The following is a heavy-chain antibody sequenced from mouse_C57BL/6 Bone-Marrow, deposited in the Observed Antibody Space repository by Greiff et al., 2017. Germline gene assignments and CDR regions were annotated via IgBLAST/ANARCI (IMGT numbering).Heavy chain of an antibody. Sequence: QVQLQQSGAELVRPGTSVKVSCTASGYAFTNYLIEWVKQRPGQGLEWIGVINPGSGGTNYNEKFKGKATLTADKSSSTAYMQLSSLTSEDSAVYFCARRGAYWGQGTLVTVSA. CDR1: GYAFTNYL. V-gene: IGHV1-54*01. CDR3: ARRGAY. J-gene: IGHJ3*01. CDR2: INPGSGGT.